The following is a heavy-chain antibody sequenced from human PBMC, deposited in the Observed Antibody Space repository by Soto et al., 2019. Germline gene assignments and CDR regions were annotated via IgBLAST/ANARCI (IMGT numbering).Heavy chain of an antibody. CDR3: ANHKGDYYFWSGYFAY. V-gene: IGHV4-39*01. D-gene: IGHD3-3*01. CDR1: GGSISSSSYY. Sequence: QLQLQESGPGLVKPSETLSLTCTVSGGSISSSSYYWGWIRQPPGKGLEWIGSIYYSGSTYYNSSVNSRVTISVDTSKHQFSLKLSSVTAADTAVYYCANHKGDYYFWSGYFAYRGQGTLVTVSS. CDR2: IYYSGST. J-gene: IGHJ4*02.